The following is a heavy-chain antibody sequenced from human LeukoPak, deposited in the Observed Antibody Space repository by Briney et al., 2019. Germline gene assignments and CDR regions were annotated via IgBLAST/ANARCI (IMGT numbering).Heavy chain of an antibody. CDR2: TRNKAHNYAT. V-gene: IGHV3-73*01. Sequence: GGSLKLSCAASGFNFSGSAIHWVRQASGKGLEWVGRTRNKAHNYATAYGASVQGRFSISRDESKTTAYPQMNSLKTEDTAVYYYTTLNYVWGTYPPDYWGQGTLVTVSS. CDR1: GFNFSGSA. J-gene: IGHJ4*02. CDR3: TTLNYVWGTYPPDY. D-gene: IGHD3-16*02.